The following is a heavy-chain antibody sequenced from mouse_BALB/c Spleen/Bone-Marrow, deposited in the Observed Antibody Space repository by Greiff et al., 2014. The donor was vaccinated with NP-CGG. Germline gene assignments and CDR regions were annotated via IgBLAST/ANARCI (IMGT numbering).Heavy chain of an antibody. V-gene: IGHV1S132*01. D-gene: IGHD2-5*01. CDR3: ARTSNPAMDY. J-gene: IGHJ4*01. CDR1: GYIFTSYW. CDR2: IYPGTGSN. Sequence: VQLQQSGAELVRPGASVKLSCKTSGYIFTSYWIHWIKQRSGQGLEWIARIYPGTGSNYYNEKFEGKATLTADKSSSTAYMQLSSLKSEDSAVYFCARTSNPAMDYWGQGTSVTVSS.